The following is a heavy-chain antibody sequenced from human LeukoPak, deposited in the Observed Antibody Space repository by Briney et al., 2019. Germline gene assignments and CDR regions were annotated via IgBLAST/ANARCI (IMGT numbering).Heavy chain of an antibody. CDR2: IYYSGST. V-gene: IGHV4-61*01. CDR1: GGSVSSGSYY. J-gene: IGHJ4*02. Sequence: PSETLSLTCTVSGGSVSSGSYYWSWIRQPPGKGLEWIGYIYYSGSTNYNPSLKSRVTISVDTSKNQFSLKLSSVTAADTAVYYCARTGYSSSWYNMDYWGQGTLVTVSS. CDR3: ARTGYSSSWYNMDY. D-gene: IGHD6-13*01.